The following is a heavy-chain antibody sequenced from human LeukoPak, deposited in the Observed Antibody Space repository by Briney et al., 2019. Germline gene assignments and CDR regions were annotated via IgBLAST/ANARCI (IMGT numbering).Heavy chain of an antibody. CDR1: GGSISSYY. CDR3: ARAEMVRGVYYYYYYMDV. Sequence: SETLSLTCTVSGGSISSYYWSWIRQPPGKGLEWIGRIYTSGSTNYNPPLKSRVTISVDTSKNQFSLKLSSVTAADTAVYYCARAEMVRGVYYYYYYMDVWGKGTTVTVSS. CDR2: IYTSGST. V-gene: IGHV4-4*08. D-gene: IGHD3-10*01. J-gene: IGHJ6*03.